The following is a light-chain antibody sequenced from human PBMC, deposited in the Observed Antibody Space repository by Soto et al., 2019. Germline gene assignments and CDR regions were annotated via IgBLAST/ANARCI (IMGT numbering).Light chain of an antibody. CDR2: GAS. J-gene: IGKJ5*01. CDR3: QQYGGTPPIT. CDR1: QSVSSN. V-gene: IGKV3-15*01. Sequence: EIVMTQSPATLSVSPGERATLSCRASQSVSSNLAWYQQKPGQAPRLLISGASTGATGIPARFSGSGSGTDFTLTISRPEPEDFAVYYCQQYGGTPPITFGQGTRLEI.